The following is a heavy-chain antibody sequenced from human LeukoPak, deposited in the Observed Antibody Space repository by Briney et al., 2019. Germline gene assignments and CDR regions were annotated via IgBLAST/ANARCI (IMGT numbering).Heavy chain of an antibody. CDR3: YYMDV. CDR2: IYSSGST. J-gene: IGHJ6*03. CDR1: GDSISSSYY. V-gene: IGHV4-59*12. Sequence: SETLSLTCTVSGDSISSSYYWSWIRQPPGKGLEWIGCIYSSGSTNYNPSLKSRVTISVATSKNQFSLKLSSVTAADTAVYYYYYMDVWGKGTTVTISS.